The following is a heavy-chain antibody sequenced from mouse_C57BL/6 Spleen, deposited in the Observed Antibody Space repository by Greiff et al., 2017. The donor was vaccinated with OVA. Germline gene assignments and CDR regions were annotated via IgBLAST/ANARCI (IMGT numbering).Heavy chain of an antibody. V-gene: IGHV5-9-1*02. J-gene: IGHJ2*01. Sequence: EVQGVESGEGLVKPGGSLKLSCAASGFTFSSYAMSWVRQTPEKRLEWVAYISSGGDYIYYADTVKGRFTISRDNARNTLYLQMSSLKSEDTAMYYCTRGPLDSSGYGYFDYWGQGTTLTVSS. CDR2: ISSGGDYI. D-gene: IGHD3-2*02. CDR3: TRGPLDSSGYGYFDY. CDR1: GFTFSSYA.